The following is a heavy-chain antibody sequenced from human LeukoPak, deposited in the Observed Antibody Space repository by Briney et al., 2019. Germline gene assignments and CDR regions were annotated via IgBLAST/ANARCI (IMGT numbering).Heavy chain of an antibody. Sequence: PGGSLRLSCAASGFTFSSYGMHWVRQAPGKGLEWVAVISYDGSNKYYADSVKGRFTISRDNSKNTLYLQMNSLRAEDTAVYYCAKDLDLWLGELSYYYYGMDVWGQGTTVTVSS. CDR1: GFTFSSYG. CDR2: ISYDGSNK. J-gene: IGHJ6*02. V-gene: IGHV3-30*18. D-gene: IGHD3-10*01. CDR3: AKDLDLWLGELSYYYYGMDV.